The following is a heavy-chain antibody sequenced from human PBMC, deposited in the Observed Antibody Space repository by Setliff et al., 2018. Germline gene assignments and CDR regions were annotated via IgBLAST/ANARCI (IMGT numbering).Heavy chain of an antibody. CDR3: ARVFCRRSCLVESYMDV. CDR1: GFSFSDAW. D-gene: IGHD3-16*01. CDR2: IKRRSDGATI. Sequence: ETLSLTCAASGFSFSDAWMNWVRLVPGKGLEWVGRIKRRSDGATIDYAAPMKGRFTISREDSEDTLYLQMNSLKTEDTAVYFCARVFCRRSCLVESYMDVWGTGTTVTVS. J-gene: IGHJ6*03. V-gene: IGHV3-15*07.